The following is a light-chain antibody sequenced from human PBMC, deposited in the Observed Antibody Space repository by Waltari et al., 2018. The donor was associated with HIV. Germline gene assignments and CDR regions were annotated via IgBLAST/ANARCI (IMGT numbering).Light chain of an antibody. J-gene: IGLJ2*01. CDR2: EVH. V-gene: IGLV2-14*01. CDR1: STALGFYNL. CDR3: SSYVNTDTLI. Sequence: HSALTQPASVSGSPGQSITLSCTGSSTALGFYNLFPWYQPPPAKAPQLIIYEVHSRPSGVPDRFSGSKSGNTASLTISMLQADDEADYYCSSYVNTDTLIFGGGTKLTVL.